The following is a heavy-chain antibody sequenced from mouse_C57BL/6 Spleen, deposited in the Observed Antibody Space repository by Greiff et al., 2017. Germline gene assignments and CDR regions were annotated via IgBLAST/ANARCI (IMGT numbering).Heavy chain of an antibody. V-gene: IGHV1-55*01. CDR1: GYTFTSYW. J-gene: IGHJ3*01. D-gene: IGHD2-1*01. CDR3: ARSYGNYVGAY. Sequence: QVQLQQPGAELVKPGASVKMSCKASGYTFTSYWITWVKQRPGQGLEWIGDIYPGSGSTTYNEKFKSKATLTVDTSSSTAYMQLSSLTSEVSAVYYCARSYGNYVGAYWGQGTLVTVSA. CDR2: IYPGSGST.